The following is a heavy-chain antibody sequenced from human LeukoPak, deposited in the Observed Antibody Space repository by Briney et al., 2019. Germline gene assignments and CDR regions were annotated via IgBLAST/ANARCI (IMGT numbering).Heavy chain of an antibody. J-gene: IGHJ4*02. V-gene: IGHV3-30*18. CDR1: GFTFSSYG. D-gene: IGHD1-26*01. Sequence: QAGGSLRLSCAASGFTFSSYGMHWVRQAPGKGLEWVAVISYDGSDKYYADSVKGRFTISRDNSKDTLYLQMNSLRAEDTAVYYCAKGTSFLGAYSGSPIDYWGQGTLVTVSS. CDR2: ISYDGSDK. CDR3: AKGTSFLGAYSGSPIDY.